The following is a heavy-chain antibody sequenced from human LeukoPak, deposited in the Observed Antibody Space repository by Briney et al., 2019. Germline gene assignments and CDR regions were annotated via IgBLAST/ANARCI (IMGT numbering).Heavy chain of an antibody. V-gene: IGHV4-39*07. J-gene: IGHJ6*03. CDR1: GGSISSSSYY. CDR3: ARGGGYSSSWWSPPPGQEMAGFYYYYYYMDV. Sequence: SETLSLTCTVSGGSISSSSYYWGWIRQPPGKGLEWIGSIYYSGSTNYNPFLKSRVTMSVDTSKNQFSLKLSSVTAADTAVYYCARGGGYSSSWWSPPPGQEMAGFYYYYYYMDVWGKGTTVTVSS. D-gene: IGHD6-13*01. CDR2: IYYSGST.